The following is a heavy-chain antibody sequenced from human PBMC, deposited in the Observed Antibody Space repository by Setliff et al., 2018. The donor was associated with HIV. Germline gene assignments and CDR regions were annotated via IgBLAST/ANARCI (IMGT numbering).Heavy chain of an antibody. D-gene: IGHD2-15*01. V-gene: IGHV3-30*07. CDR1: GFIFSTYA. CDR3: ARDFCGSSCSSGYGYFDH. J-gene: IGHJ4*02. CDR2: ISYDGSNK. Sequence: PGGSLRLFCAASGFIFSTYAMHWVRQAPGKGLEWVAVISYDGSNKYYTDSVKGRFTISRDNAKNSLYLQMNSLRADDTAVYYCARDFCGSSCSSGYGYFDHWGQGTRVTVSS.